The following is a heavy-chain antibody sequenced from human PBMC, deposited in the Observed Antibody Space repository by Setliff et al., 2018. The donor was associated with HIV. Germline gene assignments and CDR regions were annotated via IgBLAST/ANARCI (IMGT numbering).Heavy chain of an antibody. D-gene: IGHD2-8*01. CDR3: ARSIYEWGAFDI. Sequence: ASVKVSCKASGDTFRSRAFNWVRQAPGQGLEWMGIIYSGGGSTNYAQKFQGRITMTSDTSTSTVYMELSSLRSEDSAVYYCARSIYEWGAFDIWGQGTMVTVSS. CDR1: GDTFRSRA. CDR2: IYSGGGST. J-gene: IGHJ3*02. V-gene: IGHV1-46*01.